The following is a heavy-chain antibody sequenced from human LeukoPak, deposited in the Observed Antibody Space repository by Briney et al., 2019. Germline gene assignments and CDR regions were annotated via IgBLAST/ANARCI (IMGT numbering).Heavy chain of an antibody. D-gene: IGHD2-15*01. CDR3: AKGVEWSAAATYFDY. V-gene: IGHV3-23*01. CDR2: ISGSGGST. CDR1: GFTFSSYA. Sequence: PGGSLRLSCAASGFTFSSYAMSWVRQAPGKGLEWVSAISGSGGSTYCADSVKGRFTISRDNSKNTLYLQMNSLRAEDTAVYYCAKGVEWSAAATYFDYWGQGTLVTVSS. J-gene: IGHJ4*02.